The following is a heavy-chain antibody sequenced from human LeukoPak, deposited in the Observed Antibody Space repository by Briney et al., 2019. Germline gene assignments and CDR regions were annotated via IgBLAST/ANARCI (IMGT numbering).Heavy chain of an antibody. CDR1: GGSISSSSYY. J-gene: IGHJ4*02. Sequence: SETLSLTCTVSGGSISSSSYYWGWIRQPPGKGLEWIGSIYYSGSTYYNPSLKSRVTISVDTSKNQFSLKLSSVTAADTAVYYCARGAVGATTYFDYWGQGTLVTVSS. CDR3: ARGAVGATTYFDY. V-gene: IGHV4-39*07. D-gene: IGHD1-26*01. CDR2: IYYSGST.